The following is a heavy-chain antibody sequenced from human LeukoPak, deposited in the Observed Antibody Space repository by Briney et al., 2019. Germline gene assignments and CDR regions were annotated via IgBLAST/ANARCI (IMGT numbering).Heavy chain of an antibody. J-gene: IGHJ4*02. V-gene: IGHV4-39*07. Sequence: SETLSLTCTVSGGSISSSSYYWGWIRQPPGKGLEWIGSIYYSGSTYYNPSLKSRVTISVDSSKNQFSLKLSSVTAADTAVYYCAREREMATTHWGQGTLVTVSS. CDR1: GGSISSSSYY. D-gene: IGHD5-24*01. CDR2: IYYSGST. CDR3: AREREMATTH.